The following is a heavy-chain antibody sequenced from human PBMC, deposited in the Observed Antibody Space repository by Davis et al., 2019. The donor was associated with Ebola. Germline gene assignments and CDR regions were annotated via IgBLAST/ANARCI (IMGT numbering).Heavy chain of an antibody. CDR2: INPSGGST. Sequence: ASVKVSCKASEYTFTSYYMHWVRQAPGQGLEWMGIINPSGGSTSYAQKFQGRVTMTRDTSTSTVYMELSSLRSEDTAVYYCARVSCSSTSCPKIYYYYGMDVWGQGTTVTVSS. CDR1: EYTFTSYY. J-gene: IGHJ6*02. V-gene: IGHV1-46*01. D-gene: IGHD2-2*01. CDR3: ARVSCSSTSCPKIYYYYGMDV.